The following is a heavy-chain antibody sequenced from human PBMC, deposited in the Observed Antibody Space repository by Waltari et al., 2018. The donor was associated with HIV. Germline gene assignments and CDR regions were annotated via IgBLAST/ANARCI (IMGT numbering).Heavy chain of an antibody. D-gene: IGHD5-12*01. V-gene: IGHV3-21*02. CDR3: ARVGGYSDYDDFDH. Sequence: VQLVESGGGLVTPGESLRLACAASGFAFRDYNMNWVRQGPGKGLEWGSSITSRSREIYYSASVKGRFVISRDNDKRILYLQMNSLRVEDTAVYYCARVGGYSDYDDFDHWGQGILVTVSS. J-gene: IGHJ4*01. CDR2: ITSRSREI. CDR1: GFAFRDYN.